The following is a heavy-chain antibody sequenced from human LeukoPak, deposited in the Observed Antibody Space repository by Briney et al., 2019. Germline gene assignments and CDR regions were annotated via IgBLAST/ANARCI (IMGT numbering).Heavy chain of an antibody. V-gene: IGHV3-23*01. J-gene: IGHJ4*02. CDR2: ISGSGGST. D-gene: IGHD6-6*01. CDR3: AKIRSLSTIAARL. Sequence: GGSLRLSCAASGFTFSSYDMSWVRQAPGKGLEWVSAISGSGGSTFSADSVKGRFTISRDNSKNTLYLQMNSLRAEDTAVYYCAKIRSLSTIAARLWGQGTLVTVSS. CDR1: GFTFSSYD.